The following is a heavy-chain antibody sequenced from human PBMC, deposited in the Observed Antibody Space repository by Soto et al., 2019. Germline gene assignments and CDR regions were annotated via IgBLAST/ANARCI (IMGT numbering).Heavy chain of an antibody. V-gene: IGHV1-69*06. CDR1: GVTFSSYS. CDR3: ALGDWFDP. Sequence: SLKVSCKASGVTFSSYSLSCVRQAPGQGLEWMGGIIPIFGTGNYAQKFQGRVTITADKSTSTAYMELSSLRSEDTAVYYCALGDWFDPWGQGTLVTVSS. D-gene: IGHD3-16*01. CDR2: IIPIFGTG. J-gene: IGHJ5*02.